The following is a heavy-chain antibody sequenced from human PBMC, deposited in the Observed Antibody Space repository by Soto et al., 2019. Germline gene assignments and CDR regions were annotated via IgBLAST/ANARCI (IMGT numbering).Heavy chain of an antibody. Sequence: EVQLVETGGGLIQPGGSLRLSCVASGFTFSNYWMYWVRQAPGKGLEWVSRINSDGSVSSYADSVKGRLTISRDNVKNTLYLQMDSLRAKDTAVYYCARGDCVGGTCYSLAGSFYYYMDVWGKGTTVTVFS. CDR2: INSDGSVS. D-gene: IGHD2-15*01. CDR1: GFTFSNYW. J-gene: IGHJ6*03. CDR3: ARGDCVGGTCYSLAGSFYYYMDV. V-gene: IGHV3-74*02.